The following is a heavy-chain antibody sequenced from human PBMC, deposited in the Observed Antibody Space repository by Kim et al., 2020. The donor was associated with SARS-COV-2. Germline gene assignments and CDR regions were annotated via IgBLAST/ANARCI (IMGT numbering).Heavy chain of an antibody. D-gene: IGHD5-18*01. CDR1: GFTFRSFP. CDR2: IWYDGSHK. Sequence: GGSLRLSCAASGFTFRSFPMHWVRQAPGKGLEWVAVIWYDGSHKFYADSVKGRFTISRDNSEDTLYLQMDNLRGDDSAVYFCAKDLTPYGYHPGPLDRWGPGTLVTVSS. V-gene: IGHV3-33*06. J-gene: IGHJ5*02. CDR3: AKDLTPYGYHPGPLDR.